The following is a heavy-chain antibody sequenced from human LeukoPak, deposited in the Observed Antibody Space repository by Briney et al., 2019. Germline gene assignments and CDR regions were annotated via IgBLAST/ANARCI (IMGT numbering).Heavy chain of an antibody. CDR2: INHSGSI. CDR1: GGSFSGYY. D-gene: IGHD3-10*01. V-gene: IGHV4-34*01. Sequence: SETLSLTCAVHGGSFSGYYWSWIRQPPGKGLEWIGEINHSGSINYNPSLKSRVTISIDTSKNQLSLKLSSVTAADTAVYYCARTMVRGVTPFDYWGQGTLVTVSS. J-gene: IGHJ4*02. CDR3: ARTMVRGVTPFDY.